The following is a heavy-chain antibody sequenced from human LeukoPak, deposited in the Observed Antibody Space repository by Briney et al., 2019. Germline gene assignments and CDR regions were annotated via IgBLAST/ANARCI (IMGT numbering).Heavy chain of an antibody. Sequence: PSETLSLTCAVYGGSFSGYYWSWIRQPPGKGLEWIGEINHSGSTNYNPSLKSRVTISVDTSKNQFSLKLSSVTAADTAVYYCARGRSYYYGSGSFWVDYWGQGTLVTVSS. CDR2: INHSGST. CDR1: GGSFSGYY. V-gene: IGHV4-34*01. J-gene: IGHJ4*02. D-gene: IGHD3-10*01. CDR3: ARGRSYYYGSGSFWVDY.